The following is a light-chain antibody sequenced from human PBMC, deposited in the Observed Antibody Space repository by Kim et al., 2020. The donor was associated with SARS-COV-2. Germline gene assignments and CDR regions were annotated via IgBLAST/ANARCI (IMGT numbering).Light chain of an antibody. CDR3: QQYDNRPRT. J-gene: IGKJ2*01. CDR2: DAS. V-gene: IGKV1-33*01. CDR1: QDISNY. Sequence: DIQMTQSPSSLSASIGDRVTITCQASQDISNYLNWYQQKPGKAPKLLIYDASNLETGVPSRFSGSGSGTDFTFTIRSLQPEEIATYNCQQYDNRPRTFGQGTKLEI.